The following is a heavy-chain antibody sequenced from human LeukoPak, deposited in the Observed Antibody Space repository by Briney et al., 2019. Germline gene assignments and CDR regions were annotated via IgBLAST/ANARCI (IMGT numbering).Heavy chain of an antibody. D-gene: IGHD1-26*01. Sequence: SETLSLTCTVSGYSISSGYYWGWIRQPPGKGLEWIGNIYHSGSTYYKPSLKSRVTISVDTSKNQFSLKLSSVTAADTAVYYCARAIGIVGALYWFDPWGQGTLVTVSS. J-gene: IGHJ5*02. CDR2: IYHSGST. CDR1: GYSISSGYY. CDR3: ARAIGIVGALYWFDP. V-gene: IGHV4-38-2*02.